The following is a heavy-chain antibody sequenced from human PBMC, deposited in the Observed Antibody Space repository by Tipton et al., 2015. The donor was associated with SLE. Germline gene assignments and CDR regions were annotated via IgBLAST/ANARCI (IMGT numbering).Heavy chain of an antibody. V-gene: IGHV4-34*04. Sequence: TLSLTCAVYGGSFSGYYWNWIRQPPGKGLEWIGEISHSGTTNHNPSFKSRATISIDTSKNQFSLKLNSVTAADTAVYYCARPRSTSRSNWSFDLWGRGTLVTVSS. CDR1: GGSFSGYY. CDR2: ISHSGTT. D-gene: IGHD2-2*01. CDR3: ARPRSTSRSNWSFDL. J-gene: IGHJ2*01.